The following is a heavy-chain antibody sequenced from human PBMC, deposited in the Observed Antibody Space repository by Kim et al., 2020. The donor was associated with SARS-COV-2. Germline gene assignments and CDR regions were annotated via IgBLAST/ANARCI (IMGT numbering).Heavy chain of an antibody. CDR3: ARVRWRGNFCEGFDY. V-gene: IGHV3-53*04. D-gene: IGHD2-15*01. CDR2: IYNSGST. J-gene: IGHJ4*02. CDR1: GFTVSSNY. Sequence: GGSLRLSCAASGFTVSSNYMSWVRQAPGKGLEWVSVIYNSGSTYYADSVKGRFTISRHNSNNTLSLQMNSLRAEDTAVYYCARVRWRGNFCEGFDYWGQGTLVTVSS.